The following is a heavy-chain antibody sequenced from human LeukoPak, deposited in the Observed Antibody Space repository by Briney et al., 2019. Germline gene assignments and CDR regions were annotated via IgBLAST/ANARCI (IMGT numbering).Heavy chain of an antibody. D-gene: IGHD7-27*01. Sequence: GGSLRLSCAASGFTFSDSAMDWVRQAPGKGLEWVSLISHSGANTFYADSVKGRFSVSRDNSKNTMYLQMNSLRAEDTAVYYCASRSNWGSIAAFDIWGQGTMVTVSS. CDR2: ISHSGANT. CDR1: GFTFSDSA. J-gene: IGHJ3*02. V-gene: IGHV3-23*01. CDR3: ASRSNWGSIAAFDI.